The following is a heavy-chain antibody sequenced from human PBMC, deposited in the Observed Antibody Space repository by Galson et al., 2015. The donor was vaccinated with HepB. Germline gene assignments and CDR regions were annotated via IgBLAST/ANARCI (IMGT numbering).Heavy chain of an antibody. D-gene: IGHD5-24*01. V-gene: IGHV3-21*03. CDR3: LRGDRRDY. Sequence: SLRLSCAASGFTFSNSAMNWVRQAPGKGLAWISSISPSGRLEYYLDSVEARFTISRDNAESSLYLHMINLNAEDTGVYYCLRGDRRDYWGQGTLVTVSS. CDR1: GFTFSNSA. CDR2: ISPSGRLE. J-gene: IGHJ4*02.